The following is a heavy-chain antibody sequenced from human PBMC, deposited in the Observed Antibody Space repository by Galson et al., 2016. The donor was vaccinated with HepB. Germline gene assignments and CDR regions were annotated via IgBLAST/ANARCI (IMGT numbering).Heavy chain of an antibody. V-gene: IGHV3-15*07. CDR1: GFTFTNAR. CDR3: STAYDFWSATYHYYFDL. CDR2: IKTKSDGGTT. D-gene: IGHD3-3*01. J-gene: IGHJ2*01. Sequence: SLRLSCAASGFTFTNARMYWVRQAPGKGLEWVGRIKTKSDGGTTDYAAPVKGRFIISRDDSKNTLYLQMNSLKTEDTAIYFCSTAYDFWSATYHYYFDLWGRGTRVTVSS.